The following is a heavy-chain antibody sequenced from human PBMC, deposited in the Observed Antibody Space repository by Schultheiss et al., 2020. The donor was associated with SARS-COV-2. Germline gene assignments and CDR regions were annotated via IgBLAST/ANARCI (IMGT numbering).Heavy chain of an antibody. CDR1: GGSISSSAYY. CDR3: ARSTGYNDY. CDR2: IYYSGST. J-gene: IGHJ4*02. D-gene: IGHD3-9*01. V-gene: IGHV4-31*03. Sequence: SETLSLTCSVSGGSISSSAYYCSWIRQHPGKGLEWIGYIYYSGSTYHNPSLKSRVTISVDTSKNQFSLKLNSVTAADTAVYYCARSTGYNDYWGQGTLLTVSS.